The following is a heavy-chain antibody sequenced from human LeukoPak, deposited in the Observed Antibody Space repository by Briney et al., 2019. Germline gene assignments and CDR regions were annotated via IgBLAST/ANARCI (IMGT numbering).Heavy chain of an antibody. CDR2: ISGDSRYI. V-gene: IGHV3-21*01. CDR3: ARAPTVLVGYCSSSSCQADY. J-gene: IGHJ4*02. Sequence: PGGSLRLSCAASGFTFSSYSMNWVRQAPGKGLEWVSAISGDSRYIYYADSVRGRFTISRDNAENSLYLQMHSLRVEDTAVYYCARAPTVLVGYCSSSSCQADYWGQGTPVTVSS. CDR1: GFTFSSYS. D-gene: IGHD2-2*01.